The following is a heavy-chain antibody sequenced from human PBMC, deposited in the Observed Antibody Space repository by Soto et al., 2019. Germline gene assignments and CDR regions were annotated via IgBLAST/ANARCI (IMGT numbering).Heavy chain of an antibody. V-gene: IGHV1-69*02. J-gene: IGHJ5*02. CDR1: GGTFSSYT. CDR2: IIPILGIA. D-gene: IGHD3-22*01. CDR3: ASMVRDSSGYYTTNWFDP. Sequence: QVQLVQSGAEVKKPGSSVKVSCKASGGTFSSYTISWVRQAPGQGLEWMGRIIPILGIANYAQKFQGRVTITAHXXTXTXXMELSSLSSEDTAVYYCASMVRDSSGYYTTNWFDPWGQGTLVTVSS.